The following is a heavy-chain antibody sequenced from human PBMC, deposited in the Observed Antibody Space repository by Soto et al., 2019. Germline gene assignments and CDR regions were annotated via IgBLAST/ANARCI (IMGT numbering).Heavy chain of an antibody. V-gene: IGHV4-34*01. J-gene: IGHJ4*02. Sequence: SETLSLTCAVHGASFSGYSWSWIRQPPGRGLXXIXXIXXXXXTXXXPPLRSRVTISLDTSKNHFHLKLNSVTAADTAVYYCARVGANPSDYWGQGTLVTVSS. D-gene: IGHD1-26*01. CDR3: ARVGANPSDY. CDR2: IXXXXXT. CDR1: GASFSGYS.